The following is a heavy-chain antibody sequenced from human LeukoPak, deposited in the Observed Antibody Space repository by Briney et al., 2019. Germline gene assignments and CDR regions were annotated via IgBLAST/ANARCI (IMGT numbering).Heavy chain of an antibody. D-gene: IGHD2-15*01. V-gene: IGHV5-51*01. J-gene: IGHJ4*02. CDR1: GYSFTSYW. Sequence: PGESLKISCDGSGYSFTSYWIGWVRQMPGKGLEGMGIIYPGDSDTRYSPSFKGQVTISADKSISTAYLQWSSLKASDTAMYYCARHPCSGGTCYSPYYFDYWGQGTLVTVSS. CDR3: ARHPCSGGTCYSPYYFDY. CDR2: IYPGDSDT.